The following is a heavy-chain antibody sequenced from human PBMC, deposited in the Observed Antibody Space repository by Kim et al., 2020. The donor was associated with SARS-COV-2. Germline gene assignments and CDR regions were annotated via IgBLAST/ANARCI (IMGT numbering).Heavy chain of an antibody. CDR3: ARDAGTTERYGMDV. J-gene: IGHJ6*02. Sequence: NPSLKSRVTISVDKSKNQFSLKLSSVTAADTAVYYCARDAGTTERYGMDVWGQGTTVTVSS. V-gene: IGHV4-4*02. D-gene: IGHD4-17*01.